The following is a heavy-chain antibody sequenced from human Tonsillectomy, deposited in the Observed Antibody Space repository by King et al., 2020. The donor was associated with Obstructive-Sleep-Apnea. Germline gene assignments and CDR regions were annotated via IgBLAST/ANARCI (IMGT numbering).Heavy chain of an antibody. Sequence: VQLVESGGGVVQPGRSLRLSCAASGFPFSTYTMHWVRQAPGKGLEWVAVISYDGSNKYYADSVKGRFTLSRDNSKSTLYLQMNSLRADDRAVYYCARTGWGSYTSACFDYWGQGTLVTVSS. V-gene: IGHV3-30-3*01. CDR3: ARTGWGSYTSACFDY. D-gene: IGHD6-19*01. CDR2: ISYDGSNK. CDR1: GFPFSTYT. J-gene: IGHJ4*02.